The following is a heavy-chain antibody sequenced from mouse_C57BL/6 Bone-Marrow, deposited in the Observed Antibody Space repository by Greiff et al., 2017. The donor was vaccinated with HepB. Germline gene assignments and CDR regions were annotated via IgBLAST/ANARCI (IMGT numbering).Heavy chain of an antibody. V-gene: IGHV1-5*01. J-gene: IGHJ2*01. CDR3: AGDLFITTVVGYFDY. D-gene: IGHD1-1*01. Sequence: VQLQQSGTVLARPGASVKMSCKTSGYTFTSYWMHWVKQRPGQGLEWIGAIYPGNSDTSYNQKFKGKAKLTAVTSASTAYMELSSLTNEDSAVYYCAGDLFITTVVGYFDYWGQGTTLTVSS. CDR2: IYPGNSDT. CDR1: GYTFTSYW.